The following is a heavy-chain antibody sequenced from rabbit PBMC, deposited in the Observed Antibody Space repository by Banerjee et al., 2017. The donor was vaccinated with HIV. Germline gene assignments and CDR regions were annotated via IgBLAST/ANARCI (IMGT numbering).Heavy chain of an antibody. V-gene: IGHV1S45*01. J-gene: IGHJ4*01. CDR2: INTISGDT. CDR1: GFTFSSYV. CDR3: ARDLAGVIGWNFNL. Sequence: QEQLEESGGDLVKPEGSLTLTCKASGFTFSSYVITWVRQAPGKGLEWIACINTISGDTVYATWAKGRFTISKTSWTTVTLQMTSLTAADTASYFCARDLAGVIGWNFNLWGQGTLVTVS. D-gene: IGHD4-1*01.